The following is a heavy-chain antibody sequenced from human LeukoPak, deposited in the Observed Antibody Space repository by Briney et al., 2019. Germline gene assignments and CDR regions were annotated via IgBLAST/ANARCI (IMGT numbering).Heavy chain of an antibody. D-gene: IGHD3-3*01. Sequence: SETLSLTCTVSGGSISSYYWSWLRQPPGKGLEGIGYIYYSGSTNYNPSLTSRVTISVDTSKNQLSLKLSSVTAADTAVYYCARGLHGWSVSGYDYWGQGTLVTVSS. CDR3: ARGLHGWSVSGYDY. V-gene: IGHV4-59*01. J-gene: IGHJ4*02. CDR1: GGSISSYY. CDR2: IYYSGST.